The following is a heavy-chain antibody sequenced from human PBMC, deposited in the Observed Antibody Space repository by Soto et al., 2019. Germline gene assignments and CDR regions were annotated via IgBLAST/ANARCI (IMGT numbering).Heavy chain of an antibody. CDR3: ARVCGGNVAARRAGVCWFDP. CDR1: GGSISSSSYY. D-gene: IGHD6-6*01. V-gene: IGHV4-39*01. Sequence: SETLSLTCTVSGGSISSSSYYWGWIRQPPGKGLEWIGSIYYSGSTYYNPSLKSRVTISVDTSKNQFSLKLSSVTAADTAVYYCARVCGGNVAARRAGVCWFDPWGQGTLVTVSS. CDR2: IYYSGST. J-gene: IGHJ5*02.